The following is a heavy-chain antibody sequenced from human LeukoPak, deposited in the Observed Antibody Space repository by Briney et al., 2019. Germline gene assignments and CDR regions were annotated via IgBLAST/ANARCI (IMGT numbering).Heavy chain of an antibody. CDR2: IYYSGNT. Sequence: SESLSLTCTDPGGSISITYWCSIRQTPGKRLEWIWHIYYSGNTNYNPPLKIRVTISVDTSKNQFSLKLSSVTAADTAVYYCASVNYADARFDYWGQGTLVTVSS. V-gene: IGHV4-59*01. CDR1: GGSISITY. CDR3: ASVNYADARFDY. D-gene: IGHD4-17*01. J-gene: IGHJ4*02.